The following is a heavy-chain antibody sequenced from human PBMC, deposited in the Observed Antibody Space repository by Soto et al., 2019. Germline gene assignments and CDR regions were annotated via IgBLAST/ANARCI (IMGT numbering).Heavy chain of an antibody. CDR1: GFTFSSYG. D-gene: IGHD3-3*01. CDR2: IWYDGSNK. CDR3: AREFERYDFWSGYLY. V-gene: IGHV3-33*01. Sequence: QVQLVESGGGVVQPGRSLRLSCAASGFTFSSYGMHWVRQAPGKGLEWVAVIWYDGSNKNYADSVKGRFTISRDNSKNTLYLQMNSLRAEDTAVYYCAREFERYDFWSGYLYWGQGTLVTVSS. J-gene: IGHJ4*02.